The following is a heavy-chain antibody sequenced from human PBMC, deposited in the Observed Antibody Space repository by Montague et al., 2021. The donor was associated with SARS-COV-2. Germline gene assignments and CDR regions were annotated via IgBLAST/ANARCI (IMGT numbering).Heavy chain of an antibody. J-gene: IGHJ4*02. V-gene: IGHV3-43*02. D-gene: IGHD3-10*01. CDR1: GFTFDDYA. Sequence: SLRLSCAASGFTFDDYAMHWVRQAPGKGLEWVSLISGDGGFTYYADSVKGRFTIYRDNSKNSLYLQMNSLRPEDTALYSCAKDFGALWFGELFSYYFDYWGQGTLVTVSS. CDR3: AKDFGALWFGELFSYYFDY. CDR2: ISGDGGFT.